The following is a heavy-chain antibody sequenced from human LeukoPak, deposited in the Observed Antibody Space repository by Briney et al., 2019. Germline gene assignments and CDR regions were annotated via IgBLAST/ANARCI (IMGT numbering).Heavy chain of an antibody. CDR2: IYYSGST. CDR3: ARVEMTTETFDY. D-gene: IGHD4-17*01. Sequence: SETLSLTCTVSGGSVSSSSYYWGWIRQPPGKGLEWIGNIYYSGSTVYNPSLKSRVTISVDTSKNQFSLNLSSVTAADTAVYYCARVEMTTETFDYWGQGTLVTVSS. V-gene: IGHV4-39*07. J-gene: IGHJ4*02. CDR1: GGSVSSSSYY.